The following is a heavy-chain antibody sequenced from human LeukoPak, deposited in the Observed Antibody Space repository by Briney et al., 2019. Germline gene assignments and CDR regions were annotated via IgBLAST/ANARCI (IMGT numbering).Heavy chain of an antibody. CDR2: INGDGSST. CDR1: GVIFNNYW. Sequence: GGSLRLSCAASGVIFNNYWMHWVRQTPGEGPLWLSRINGDGSSTSYTHSVQGRFIISRDNAKNTLYLQMNSLSAEDTAVSYCTRQWHTPSDYWGQGTLVTVSS. V-gene: IGHV3-74*01. J-gene: IGHJ4*02. CDR3: TRQWHTPSDY. D-gene: IGHD6-19*01.